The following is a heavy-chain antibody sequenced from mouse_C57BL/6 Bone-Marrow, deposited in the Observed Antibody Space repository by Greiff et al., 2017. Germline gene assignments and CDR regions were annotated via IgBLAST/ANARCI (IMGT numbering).Heavy chain of an antibody. Sequence: VQLQESGPELVKPGASVKLSCKASGYTFTSYDINWVKQRPGQGLEWIGWIYTRDGSTKYNEKFKGKATLTVDTSSSTAYMELHSLTSEDSAVYFCARIYYYGSSYRWLAYWGQGTLVTVSA. J-gene: IGHJ3*01. V-gene: IGHV1-85*01. D-gene: IGHD1-1*01. CDR1: GYTFTSYD. CDR3: ARIYYYGSSYRWLAY. CDR2: IYTRDGST.